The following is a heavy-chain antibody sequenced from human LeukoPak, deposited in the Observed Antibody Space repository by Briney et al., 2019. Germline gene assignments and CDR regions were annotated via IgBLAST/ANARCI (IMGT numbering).Heavy chain of an antibody. J-gene: IGHJ4*02. CDR1: GGSIRSGSHY. Sequence: SETLSLTCTVSGGSIRSGSHYWAWIRQPPGKGLEWIGSIYYSGSTYYNPSLENRVTISIDTSKNHFSLKLSSLSAADASVYYCAKRDDSGGNLVDLWGQGTLVTVS. D-gene: IGHD3-22*01. CDR2: IYYSGST. V-gene: IGHV4-39*02. CDR3: AKRDDSGGNLVDL.